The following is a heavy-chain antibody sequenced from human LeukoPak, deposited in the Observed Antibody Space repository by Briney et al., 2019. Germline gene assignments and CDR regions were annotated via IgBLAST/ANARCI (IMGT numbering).Heavy chain of an antibody. D-gene: IGHD6-13*01. CDR2: IYCSGST. V-gene: IGHV4-59*01. CDR1: GGAISSYY. CDR3: ARDRVGAAAGTFDY. J-gene: IGHJ4*02. Sequence: PSETLSLTCTVSGGAISSYYWSWIRQPPGKGLRWSGYIYCSGSTNYSPSLKSRVTISVDTSKNQFSLKLCSVTAADTAVYYCARDRVGAAAGTFDYWGQGTLVTVSS.